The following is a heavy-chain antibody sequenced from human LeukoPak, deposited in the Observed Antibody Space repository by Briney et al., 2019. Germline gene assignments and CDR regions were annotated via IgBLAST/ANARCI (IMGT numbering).Heavy chain of an antibody. CDR1: GYTLTELF. D-gene: IGHD6-19*01. CDR3: ARDGSGWNSWFDP. Sequence: ASVKVSCKVSGYTLTELFMHWVRQTPGKGLEWMGWISAYNGNTNYAQKLQGRVTMTTDTSTSTAYMELRSLRSDDTAVYYCARDGSGWNSWFDPWGQGTLVTVSS. J-gene: IGHJ5*02. V-gene: IGHV1-18*01. CDR2: ISAYNGNT.